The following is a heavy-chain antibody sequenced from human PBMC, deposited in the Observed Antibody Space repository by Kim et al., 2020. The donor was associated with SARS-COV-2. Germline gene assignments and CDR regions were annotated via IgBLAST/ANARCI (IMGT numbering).Heavy chain of an antibody. Sequence: SETLSLTCAVYGGSFSGYYWSWIRQPPGKGLEWIGEINHSGSTNYNPSLKSRVTISVDTSKNQFSLKLSSVTAADTAVYYCARGRKSHATTVTTRELDYWGQGTLVTVSS. V-gene: IGHV4-34*01. J-gene: IGHJ4*02. CDR3: ARGRKSHATTVTTRELDY. CDR2: INHSGST. D-gene: IGHD4-17*01. CDR1: GGSFSGYY.